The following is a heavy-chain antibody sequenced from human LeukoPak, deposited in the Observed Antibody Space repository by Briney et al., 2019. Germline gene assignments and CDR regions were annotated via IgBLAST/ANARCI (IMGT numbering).Heavy chain of an antibody. Sequence: PSETLSLTCTVSGGSISNYYWSWIRQPPGKGLEWIGYIYYSGSTNYNPSLKSRVTISVDTSKNQFSLKLSSVTTADTAVYYCARVYASGSYSHFDYWGQGTQVTVSS. CDR2: IYYSGST. J-gene: IGHJ4*02. D-gene: IGHD3-10*01. CDR3: ARVYASGSYSHFDY. V-gene: IGHV4-59*01. CDR1: GGSISNYY.